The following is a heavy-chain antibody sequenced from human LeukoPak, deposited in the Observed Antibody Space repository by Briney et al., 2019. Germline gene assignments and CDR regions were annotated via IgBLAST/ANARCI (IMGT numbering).Heavy chain of an antibody. J-gene: IGHJ6*02. D-gene: IGHD3-3*01. Sequence: GGSLRLSCAASGFTFSSYSMNWVRQAPGKGLEWVSSISSSSSYIYYADSVKGRFTISRDNAKNSLYLQTNSLRAEDTAVYYCARDRDVTIFGVVQTSYYYGMDVWGQGTTVTVSS. CDR3: ARDRDVTIFGVVQTSYYYGMDV. CDR1: GFTFSSYS. CDR2: ISSSSSYI. V-gene: IGHV3-21*01.